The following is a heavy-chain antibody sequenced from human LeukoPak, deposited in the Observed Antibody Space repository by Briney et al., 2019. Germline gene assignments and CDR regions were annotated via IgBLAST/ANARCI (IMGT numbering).Heavy chain of an antibody. Sequence: SETLSLTCTVFGYSINNGYYWGWIRQAPGKGLEWIGSMYYSGSTYYNPSLKSRVTISVDTSKNQFSLKLSSVTAADTAVYYCGRLTKNSGHAFDIWGQGTMVTVSS. V-gene: IGHV4-38-2*02. CDR3: GRLTKNSGHAFDI. J-gene: IGHJ3*02. CDR1: GYSINNGYY. D-gene: IGHD2-2*01. CDR2: MYYSGST.